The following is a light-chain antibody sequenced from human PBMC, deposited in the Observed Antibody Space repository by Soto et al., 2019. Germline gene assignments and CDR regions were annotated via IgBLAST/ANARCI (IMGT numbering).Light chain of an antibody. CDR3: QEYGSPPA. CDR2: GAS. CDR1: QSVSSSY. V-gene: IGKV3-20*01. J-gene: IGKJ1*01. Sequence: EMLLTQSPGTRSLSPGERATLSYRASQSVSSSYLAWYQQKPGQAPRLLSYGASSRATGIPDRFSGSGSGTDFTLTISRLEPEDFAVYYCQEYGSPPAFGQGTKVDI.